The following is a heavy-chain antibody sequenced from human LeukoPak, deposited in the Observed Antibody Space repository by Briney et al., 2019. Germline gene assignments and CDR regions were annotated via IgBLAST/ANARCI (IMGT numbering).Heavy chain of an antibody. D-gene: IGHD3-22*01. CDR3: ARGSRITMIVVVQGRFDP. CDR1: GFTFSSYA. Sequence: GRSLRLSCAASGFTFSSYAMHWVRQAPGKGLEWVAVISYDGSNKYYADSVKGRFTISRDNSKNTLYLQMNSLRAEGTAVYYCARGSRITMIVVVQGRFDPWGQGTLVTVSS. J-gene: IGHJ5*02. CDR2: ISYDGSNK. V-gene: IGHV3-30-3*01.